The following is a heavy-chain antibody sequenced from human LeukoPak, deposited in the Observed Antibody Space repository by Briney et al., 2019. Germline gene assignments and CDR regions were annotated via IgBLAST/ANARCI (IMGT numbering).Heavy chain of an antibody. D-gene: IGHD5-24*01. J-gene: IGHJ4*02. CDR2: ISSSVSTI. CDR1: GFSFSSYE. Sequence: HSGGSLRLSCAASGFSFSSYEMNWVRQAPGKGLEGVSYISSSVSTIYYADSVKGRFTISRDNAKSSLYLQMNSLRAEDTAVYYCARDRRRDASTDPLDYWGQGTLVTVSS. V-gene: IGHV3-48*03. CDR3: ARDRRRDASTDPLDY.